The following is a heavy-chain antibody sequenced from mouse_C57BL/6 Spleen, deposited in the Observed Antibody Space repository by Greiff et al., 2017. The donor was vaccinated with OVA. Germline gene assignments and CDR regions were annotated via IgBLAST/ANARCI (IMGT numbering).Heavy chain of an antibody. CDR3: ARGNYDSYAMDY. Sequence: VQLQESGPELVKPGASVKISCKASGYAFSSSWMNWVKQRPGKGLEWIGRIYPGDGDTTYNGKFKGKATLTADKSSSTAYMQLRSLTSKDSAVDFCARGNYDSYAMDYWGQGTSVTVSS. J-gene: IGHJ4*01. V-gene: IGHV1-82*01. CDR2: IYPGDGDT. CDR1: GYAFSSSW. D-gene: IGHD2-1*01.